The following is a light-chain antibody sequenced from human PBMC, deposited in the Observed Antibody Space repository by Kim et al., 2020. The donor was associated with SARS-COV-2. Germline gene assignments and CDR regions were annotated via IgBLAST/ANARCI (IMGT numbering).Light chain of an antibody. CDR3: QQSHSPPYT. CDR1: QSISNS. CDR2: AAS. J-gene: IGKJ2*01. V-gene: IGKV1-39*01. Sequence: PSSLSASVGDRVTITCRASQSISNSLNWYQQKPGRAPKLLIYAASTLQTGVPSTFTGSGSGTDFTLTISSLQPEDFATYYCQQSHSPPYTFGQGTKLEI.